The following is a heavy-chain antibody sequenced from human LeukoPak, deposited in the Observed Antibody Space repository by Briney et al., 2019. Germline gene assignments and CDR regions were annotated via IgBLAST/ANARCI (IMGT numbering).Heavy chain of an antibody. CDR3: ARQQASDAFHI. CDR2: IYYSGTT. V-gene: IGHV4-39*01. Sequence: PSETLSLTCTVSGGSISSSSYYWGWIRQPPGKGLEWIGNIYYSGTTYYNPSLKSRVTISVDTSKNQFSLKLYSVTAADTAVYYCARQQASDAFHIWGQGRMVTVS. CDR1: GGSISSSSYY. J-gene: IGHJ3*02.